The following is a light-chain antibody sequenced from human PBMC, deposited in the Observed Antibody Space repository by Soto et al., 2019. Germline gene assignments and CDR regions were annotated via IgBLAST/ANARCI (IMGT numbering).Light chain of an antibody. CDR1: SGRSSYA. CDR3: QTWGTGIRV. J-gene: IGLJ2*01. Sequence: QLVLTQSPSASASLGASVKLTCTLSSGRSSYALAWHQQQPEKGPRYLMKINSDGSHSKGDEIPYRFSGSRSGAERSLTISSLQSEDEADYYCQTWGTGIRVFGGGTKLTVL. V-gene: IGLV4-69*01. CDR2: INSDGSH.